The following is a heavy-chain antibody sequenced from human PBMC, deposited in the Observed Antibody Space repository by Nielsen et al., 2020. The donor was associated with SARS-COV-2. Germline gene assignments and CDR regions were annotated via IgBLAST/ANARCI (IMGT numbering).Heavy chain of an antibody. CDR3: VKGQSAVAGTFYYFDY. Sequence: GESLKISCAASGFTFDDYTMHWVRQAPGKGLEWVSAISGSGGSTYYADSVKGRFTISRDNSKNTLYLQMSSLRAEDTAVYYCVKGQSAVAGTFYYFDYWGQGTLVTVSS. J-gene: IGHJ4*02. CDR1: GFTFDDYT. D-gene: IGHD6-19*01. V-gene: IGHV3-64D*06. CDR2: ISGSGGST.